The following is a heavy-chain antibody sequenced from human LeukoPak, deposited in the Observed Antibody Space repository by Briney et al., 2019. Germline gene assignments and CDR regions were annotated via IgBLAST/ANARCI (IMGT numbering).Heavy chain of an antibody. J-gene: IGHJ3*02. CDR2: ISSSGSTM. V-gene: IGHV3-48*01. CDR3: ARLMSNAFDI. D-gene: IGHD5/OR15-5a*01. Sequence: QTGGSLRLSCAASGFTFSNYWMHWVRQAPGKGLEWVSYISSSGSTMYYADSVKGRFIISRDSAKNSLYLQMNTLRAEDTAVYYCARLMSNAFDIWGQGAMVTVSS. CDR1: GFTFSNYW.